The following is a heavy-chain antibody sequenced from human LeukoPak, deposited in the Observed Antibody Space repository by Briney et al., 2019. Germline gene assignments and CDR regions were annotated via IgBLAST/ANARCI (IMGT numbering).Heavy chain of an antibody. Sequence: GGSLSLSCAASGLTVSTNYMSWVRQAPGKGLEWVSVIYSGGTTNYADSVKGRFTISRDNSKNTVYLQMNSLRAEDTAVYYCARGGYAHYYGMDVWGQGTTVTVSS. CDR1: GLTVSTNY. CDR3: ARGGYAHYYGMDV. V-gene: IGHV3-53*01. CDR2: IYSGGTT. D-gene: IGHD5-18*01. J-gene: IGHJ6*02.